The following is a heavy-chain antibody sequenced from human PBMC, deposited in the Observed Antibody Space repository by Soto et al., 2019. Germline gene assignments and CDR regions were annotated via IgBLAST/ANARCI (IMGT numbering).Heavy chain of an antibody. CDR3: ARGGSDVVVAAATSGP. Sequence: ASVKVSCKASGYTFTSYDINWVRQATGQGLEWMGWMNPNSGNTGYAQRFQGRVTVTRNTSISTAYMELSSLRSEDTAVYYCARGGSDVVVAAATSGPWRQGTLVTVSS. CDR2: MNPNSGNT. D-gene: IGHD2-15*01. V-gene: IGHV1-8*01. J-gene: IGHJ5*02. CDR1: GYTFTSYD.